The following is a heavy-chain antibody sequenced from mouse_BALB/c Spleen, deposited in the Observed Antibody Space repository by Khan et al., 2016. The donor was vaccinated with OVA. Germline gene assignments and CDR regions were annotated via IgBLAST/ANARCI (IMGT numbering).Heavy chain of an antibody. Sequence: VQLQESGAELARPGASVKLSCKASGYTFTDYNINWVKQRTGQGLEWIGEIYPGSNNTYYNEKFKGKATLTADKSSSTAYMQLSSLTSDDSAVYVWAREWGAWVPDWGQGTLVNGSA. CDR2: IYPGSNNT. CDR1: GYTFTDYN. V-gene: IGHV1-77*01. CDR3: AREWGAWVPD. J-gene: IGHJ3*01.